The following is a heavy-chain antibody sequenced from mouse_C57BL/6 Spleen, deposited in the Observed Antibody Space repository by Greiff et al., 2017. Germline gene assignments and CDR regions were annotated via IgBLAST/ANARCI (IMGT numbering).Heavy chain of an antibody. D-gene: IGHD2-5*01. CDR2: INPNNGGT. CDR3: AIDPLYSNYVGYAMDY. Sequence: EVKLMESGPELVKPGASVKMSCKASGYTFTDYNMHWVKQSHGKSLEWIGYINPNNGGTSYNQKFKGKATLTVNKSSSTAYMELRSLTSEDSAVYYCAIDPLYSNYVGYAMDYWGQGTSVTVSS. J-gene: IGHJ4*01. V-gene: IGHV1-22*01. CDR1: GYTFTDYN.